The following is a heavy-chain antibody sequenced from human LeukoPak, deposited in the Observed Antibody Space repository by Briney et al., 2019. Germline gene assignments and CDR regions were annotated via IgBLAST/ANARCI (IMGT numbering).Heavy chain of an antibody. J-gene: IGHJ5*02. V-gene: IGHV3-23*01. CDR1: GFTFSSYG. D-gene: IGHD6-19*01. CDR3: ARDGGSGWYGWFDP. Sequence: SGGSLRLSCAASGFTFSSYGMSWVRQAPGKGLEWVSAISGSGSSTYYADSVKGRFTISRDNSKNTLYLQLNSLRAEDTAVYYCARDGGSGWYGWFDPWGQGTLVTVSS. CDR2: ISGSGSST.